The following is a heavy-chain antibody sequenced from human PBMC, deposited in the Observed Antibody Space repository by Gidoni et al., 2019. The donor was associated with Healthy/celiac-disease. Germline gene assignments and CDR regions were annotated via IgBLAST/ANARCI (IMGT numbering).Heavy chain of an antibody. D-gene: IGHD6-6*01. Sequence: EVQLVESGGGLVQHGRALRLSCAASGGTFDDYAMHWVRQAPGKGLEWVSGIIWNSGSIGYADSVKGRFTISRDNAKNSLYLQMNSLRAEDTALYYCAKDARGIAARPYYFDYWGQGTLVTVSS. CDR1: GGTFDDYA. CDR3: AKDARGIAARPYYFDY. J-gene: IGHJ4*02. V-gene: IGHV3-9*01. CDR2: IIWNSGSI.